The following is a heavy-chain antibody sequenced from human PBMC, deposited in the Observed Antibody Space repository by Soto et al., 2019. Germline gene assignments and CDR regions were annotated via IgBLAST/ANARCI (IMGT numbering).Heavy chain of an antibody. CDR1: GFIFTNFF. CDR3: ARDESGSPIDY. V-gene: IGHV1-69*04. CDR2: INPVLNIA. J-gene: IGHJ4*02. Sequence: SVKVSCKASGFIFTNFFSHWVRQAPGQGLEWMGRINPVLNIANYALKFQGRVTITADKSTSTAYMELSSLRSEDTAVYYCARDESGSPIDYWGQGTLVTVSS.